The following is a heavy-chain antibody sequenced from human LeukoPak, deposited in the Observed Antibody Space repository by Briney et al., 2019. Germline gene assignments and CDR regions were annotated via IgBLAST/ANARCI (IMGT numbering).Heavy chain of an antibody. CDR1: GYTFTGYY. CDR2: INPNSGGT. D-gene: IGHD3-9*01. CDR3: ARGSIPRLVIIGFDY. V-gene: IGHV1-2*02. J-gene: IGHJ4*02. Sequence: GASVKVSCKASGYTFTGYYMHWVRQAPGQGLEWMGWINPNSGGTNYAQKFQGRVTMTRDTSISTAYMELSRLRSDDTAVYYCARGSIPRLVIIGFDYWGQGTLVTVSS.